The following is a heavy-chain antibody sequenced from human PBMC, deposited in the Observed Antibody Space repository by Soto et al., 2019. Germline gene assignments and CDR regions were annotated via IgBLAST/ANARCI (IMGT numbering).Heavy chain of an antibody. Sequence: SSETLSLTCAVSGGSISGSYYYWGWRRQSPGKGPEWIGSVFYTGCTSYKPSLEGRVSVSVDTSKNQFSLKVSGVSAADTAVYYCATYQKGNNWNYFDHWGQGALVTVSS. V-gene: IGHV4-39*01. J-gene: IGHJ4*02. CDR3: ATYQKGNNWNYFDH. CDR2: VFYTGCT. D-gene: IGHD1-20*01. CDR1: GGSISGSYYY.